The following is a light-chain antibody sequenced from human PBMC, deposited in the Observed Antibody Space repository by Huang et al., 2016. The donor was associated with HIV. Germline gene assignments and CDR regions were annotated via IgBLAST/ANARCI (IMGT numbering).Light chain of an antibody. CDR2: AAS. J-gene: IGKJ1*01. Sequence: DIQMTQSPSSLSASVGDRVTITCRASQSISSHLNWYQQKPGKAPKLLIYAASSLQSGVPSRFSGSGSGTDLTLTISSLQPEDFATYHCQQSYSTPWTFGQGTKVEIK. CDR1: QSISSH. V-gene: IGKV1-39*01. CDR3: QQSYSTPWT.